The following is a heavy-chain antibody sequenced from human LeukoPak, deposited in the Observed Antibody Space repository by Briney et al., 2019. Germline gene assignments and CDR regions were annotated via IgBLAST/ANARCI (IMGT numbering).Heavy chain of an antibody. D-gene: IGHD6-19*01. Sequence: PSETLSLTCTVSGGSISSYYWSWIRQPPGKGLEWIGYIYYSGSTNYNPSLKSRVTISVDTSKNQFSLKLSSVTAADTAVYYCAREAFNGYSSGFLSWFDPWGQGTLVTVSS. CDR1: GGSISSYY. CDR3: AREAFNGYSSGFLSWFDP. CDR2: IYYSGST. V-gene: IGHV4-59*01. J-gene: IGHJ5*02.